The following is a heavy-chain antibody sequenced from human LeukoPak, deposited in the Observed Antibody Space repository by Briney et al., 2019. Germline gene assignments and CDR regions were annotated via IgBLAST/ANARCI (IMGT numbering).Heavy chain of an antibody. CDR1: GGSISSYY. D-gene: IGHD3-22*01. V-gene: IGHV4-4*07. CDR2: IYSSGST. Sequence: SETLSLTCTVRGGSISSYYWSWIRQPAGKGLEWIGRIYSSGSTNYNPSLKSRVTISVDTSKNQFSLKLRSVTAADTAVYYCAREVRSSGYSLDYWGQGTLVTVSS. CDR3: AREVRSSGYSLDY. J-gene: IGHJ4*02.